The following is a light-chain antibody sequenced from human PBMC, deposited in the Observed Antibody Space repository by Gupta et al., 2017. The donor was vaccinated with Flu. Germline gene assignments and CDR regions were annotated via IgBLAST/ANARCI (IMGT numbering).Light chain of an antibody. CDR2: EVN. CDR1: SSDVGGYKY. V-gene: IGLV2-14*01. Sequence: QSALTHPASVSGSTGQSITISFPGSSSDVGGYKYVSWYQHHPGKAPKLIIYEVNKRPSGVSNRFSGSKSGSTASLTISGLQAEDEADYYCSSYTSSSTWVFGGGTKLTVL. J-gene: IGLJ3*02. CDR3: SSYTSSSTWV.